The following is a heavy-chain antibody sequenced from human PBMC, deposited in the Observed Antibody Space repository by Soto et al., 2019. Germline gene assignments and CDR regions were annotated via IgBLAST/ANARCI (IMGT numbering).Heavy chain of an antibody. CDR3: AKVLRWGAKTFDY. V-gene: IGHV3-30*18. Sequence: QVQLVESGGGVVQPGRSLRLSCAASGFTFSSYGMHWVRQAPGKGLEWVAVISYDGSNKYYADSVKGRFTISRDNSKNTLYLQMNSLRAEDTAVYYCAKVLRWGAKTFDYWGQGTLVTVSS. J-gene: IGHJ4*02. CDR1: GFTFSSYG. CDR2: ISYDGSNK. D-gene: IGHD1-26*01.